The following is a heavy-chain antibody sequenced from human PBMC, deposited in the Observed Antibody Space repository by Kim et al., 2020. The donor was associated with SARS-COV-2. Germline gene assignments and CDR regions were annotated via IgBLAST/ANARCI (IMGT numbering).Heavy chain of an antibody. Sequence: GGSLRLSCAASGFTFDDYAMHWVRQAPGKGLEWVSLISGDGGSTYYADSVKGRFTISRDNSKNSLYLQMNSLRTEDTALYYCAKDTPITIFGVVIIEAGYYGMDVWGQGTTVTVSS. CDR3: AKDTPITIFGVVIIEAGYYGMDV. CDR1: GFTFDDYA. D-gene: IGHD3-3*01. V-gene: IGHV3-43*02. J-gene: IGHJ6*02. CDR2: ISGDGGST.